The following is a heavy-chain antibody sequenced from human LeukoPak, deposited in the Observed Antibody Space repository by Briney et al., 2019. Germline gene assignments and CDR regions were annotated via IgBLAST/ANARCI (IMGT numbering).Heavy chain of an antibody. J-gene: IGHJ5*02. CDR2: INPNSGGT. CDR3: ASSAVPSFVVVPDSPAWVDP. D-gene: IGHD2-2*01. V-gene: IGHV1-2*02. CDR1: GYTFTGYY. Sequence: ASVKVSCKASGYTFTGYYMHWVRQPPGQGLEWMGWINPNSGGTDYAQKFQGRVTMTRQTSISTAYMELSRLRSDHTAVYYCASSAVPSFVVVPDSPAWVDPWGQGTLVTVSS.